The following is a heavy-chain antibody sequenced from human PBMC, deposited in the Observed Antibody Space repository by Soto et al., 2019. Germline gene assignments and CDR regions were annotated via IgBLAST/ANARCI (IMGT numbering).Heavy chain of an antibody. CDR1: GASISSGDYY. V-gene: IGHV4-31*03. CDR3: ASAKLVPAFWEWFDP. Sequence: QVQLQESGPGLVKPSETLSLTCTVSGASISSGDYYWSWIRQYPGMGLEWIGYVHYSGSGHNNPSLKSRVTISADTSKNEFSRKLSSVTAADTAVYYCASAKLVPAFWEWFDPWGQGTLVTVSS. CDR2: VHYSGSG. J-gene: IGHJ5*02. D-gene: IGHD2-2*01.